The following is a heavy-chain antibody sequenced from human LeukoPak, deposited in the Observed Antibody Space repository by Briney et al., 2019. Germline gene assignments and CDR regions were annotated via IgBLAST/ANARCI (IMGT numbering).Heavy chain of an antibody. D-gene: IGHD3-16*01. V-gene: IGHV3-7*01. CDR2: IKYDDTVK. CDR1: GFNFGTYW. CDR3: ARDPGYESWSPFWGGMDV. Sequence: GGSLRLSCTAAGFNFGTYWMSWVRQSPEKGLEFVANIKYDDTVKNYVDSVKGRFTISRDNPSNSVYLQMDSLRDDDTAVYYCARDPGYESWSPFWGGMDVWGNGTTVIVSS. J-gene: IGHJ6*04.